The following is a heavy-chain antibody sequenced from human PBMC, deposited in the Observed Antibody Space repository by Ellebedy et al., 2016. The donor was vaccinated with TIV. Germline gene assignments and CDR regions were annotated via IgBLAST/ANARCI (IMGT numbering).Heavy chain of an antibody. V-gene: IGHV3-74*01. D-gene: IGHD2-21*01. CDR1: GFSISSHR. J-gene: IGHJ3*02. CDR3: ARHSGGHGFDI. CDR2: ISSDGSDT. Sequence: PGGSLRLSCAASGFSISSHRMHWVRQAAGKGLVWVSHISSDGSDTSYADSVKGRFIISRDNAENTLDLQMSRLRAEDTALYYCARHSGGHGFDIWGQGTMVTVSP.